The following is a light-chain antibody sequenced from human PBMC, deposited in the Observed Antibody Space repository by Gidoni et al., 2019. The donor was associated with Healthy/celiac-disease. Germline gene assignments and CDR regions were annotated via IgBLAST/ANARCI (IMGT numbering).Light chain of an antibody. CDR2: DAS. J-gene: IGKJ4*01. CDR3: QQRSNWPPF. CDR1: QRVSSY. V-gene: IGKV3-11*01. Sequence: EIVFTQSPATLSLSPGERATLSCRASQRVSSYLAWYQQEPGQAPRLLIYDASNRATGIPARFSGSGSGTDFTLTISSLEPEDFSVYYCQQRSNWPPFFGGGTKVEMK.